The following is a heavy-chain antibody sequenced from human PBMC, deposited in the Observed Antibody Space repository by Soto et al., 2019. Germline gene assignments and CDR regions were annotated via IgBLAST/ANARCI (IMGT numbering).Heavy chain of an antibody. J-gene: IGHJ3*02. V-gene: IGHV1-46*01. CDR3: AREGTPLRYFDWLSKHDAFDI. CDR1: GYTFTSYY. Sequence: ASVKVSCKASGYTFTSYYMHWVRQAPGQGLEWMGIINPSGGSTSYAQKFQGRVTMTRDTSTSTVYMELSSLRSEDTAVYYCAREGTPLRYFDWLSKHDAFDIWGQCTLVTVSS. CDR2: INPSGGST. D-gene: IGHD3-9*01.